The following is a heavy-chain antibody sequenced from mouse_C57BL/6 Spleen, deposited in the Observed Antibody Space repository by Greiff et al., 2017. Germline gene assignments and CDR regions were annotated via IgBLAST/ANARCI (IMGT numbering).Heavy chain of an antibody. CDR2: IHPNSGST. CDR1: GYTFTSYW. J-gene: IGHJ3*01. CDR3: ARSIYYDYEAFAY. D-gene: IGHD2-4*01. V-gene: IGHV1-64*01. Sequence: VQLQQPGAELVKPGASVKLSCKASGYTFTSYWMHWVKQRPGQGLEWIGMIHPNSGSTNYNEKFKSKATLTVDKSSSTAYMQLSRLTSEDSAVYYCARSIYYDYEAFAYWGQGTLVTVSA.